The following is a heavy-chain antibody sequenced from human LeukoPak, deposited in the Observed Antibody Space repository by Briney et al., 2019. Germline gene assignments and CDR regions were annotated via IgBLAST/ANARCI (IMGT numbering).Heavy chain of an antibody. CDR3: AREGPRGNSQFDY. CDR1: GFTFRNYG. V-gene: IGHV3-33*01. CDR2: IWYDGSNK. J-gene: IGHJ4*02. Sequence: PGGSLRLSCVASGFTFRNYGMHWVRQAPGKGLEWVALIWYDGSNKYYADSVKGRLTISRDNSKNTLYLQMNSLRAEDTAVYYCAREGPRGNSQFDYWGQGTLVTVSS. D-gene: IGHD2/OR15-2a*01.